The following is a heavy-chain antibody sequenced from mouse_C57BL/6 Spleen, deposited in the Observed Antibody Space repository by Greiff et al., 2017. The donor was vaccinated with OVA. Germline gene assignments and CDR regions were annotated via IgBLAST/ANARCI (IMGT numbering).Heavy chain of an antibody. V-gene: IGHV5-6*01. CDR2: ISSGGSYT. D-gene: IGHD2-5*01. Sequence: EVQRVESGGDLVKPGGSLKLSCAASGFTFSSYGMSWVRQTPDKRLEWVATISSGGSYTYYPDSVKGRFTISRDNAKNTLYLQMSSLKSEDTAMYYCARTYSNAFDYWGQGTTLTVSS. CDR3: ARTYSNAFDY. J-gene: IGHJ2*01. CDR1: GFTFSSYG.